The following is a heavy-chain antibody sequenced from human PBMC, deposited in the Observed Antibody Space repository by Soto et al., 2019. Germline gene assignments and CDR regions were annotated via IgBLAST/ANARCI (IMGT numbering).Heavy chain of an antibody. V-gene: IGHV1-69*13. J-gene: IGHJ4*02. CDR3: ARHHARKYKEPHYFDY. D-gene: IGHD1-1*01. CDR1: GGTFSSYA. Sequence: GASVKVSCKASGGTFSSYAISWVRQAPGQGLEWMGGIIPIFGTANYAQKFQGRVTITADESTSTAYMELSSLRSEDTAVYYCARHHARKYKEPHYFDYWGQGTLVTVSS. CDR2: IIPIFGTA.